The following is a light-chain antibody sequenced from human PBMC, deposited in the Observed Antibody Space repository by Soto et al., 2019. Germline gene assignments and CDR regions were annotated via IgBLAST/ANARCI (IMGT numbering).Light chain of an antibody. J-gene: IGKJ4*01. CDR3: QQYNSYSLT. CDR1: QGISSY. V-gene: IGKV1-9*01. Sequence: DIHMTQAPSTLSASVGDRFTITCRARQGISSYLAWYQQKPGKAPKLLIYAASTLQSGVPSRFSGSGSGTEFTLTISSLQPDDFATYYCQQYNSYSLTFGGGTKVDNK. CDR2: AAS.